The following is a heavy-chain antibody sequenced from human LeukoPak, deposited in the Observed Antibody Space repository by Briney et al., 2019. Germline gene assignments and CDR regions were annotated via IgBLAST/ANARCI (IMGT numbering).Heavy chain of an antibody. J-gene: IGHJ4*02. Sequence: GGSLRLSCAASGFTFSSYAMSWVRQAPGKGLEWVSAISGSGGSTYYADSVKGRFTISRDNSKNTLYLQMNSLRIEDTAVYYCARDLGDYYFDYWGQGTLVTVSS. V-gene: IGHV3-23*01. CDR1: GFTFSSYA. CDR3: ARDLGDYYFDY. CDR2: ISGSGGST. D-gene: IGHD2-21*01.